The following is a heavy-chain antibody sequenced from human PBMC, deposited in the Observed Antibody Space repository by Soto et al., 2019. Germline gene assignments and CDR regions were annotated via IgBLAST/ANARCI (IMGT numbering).Heavy chain of an antibody. J-gene: IGHJ4*02. CDR2: TYYRSKWYN. D-gene: IGHD3-3*01. CDR1: GDSVSSNSAA. Sequence: PSPTLSLPCVISGDSVSSNSAAWNWIRQSPSRGLEWLGRTYYRSKWYNDYAVSVKSRITINPDTSKNQFSLQLNSVTPEDTAVYYCAVGYYDFWSGYTPLTYYFDYWGQGTLVTAPQ. V-gene: IGHV6-1*01. CDR3: AVGYYDFWSGYTPLTYYFDY.